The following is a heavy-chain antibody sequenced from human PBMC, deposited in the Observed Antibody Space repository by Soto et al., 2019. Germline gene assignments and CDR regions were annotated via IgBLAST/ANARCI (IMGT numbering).Heavy chain of an antibody. V-gene: IGHV4-31*03. J-gene: IGHJ6*03. CDR3: ARIGTEGYYGSGSYYNAPYYYYYMDV. Sequence: PSETLSLTCTVSGGSISSGGYYWSWIRQHPGKGLEWIGYIYYSGSTYYNPSLKSRVTISVDTSKNQFSLKLSSVTAADTAVYYCARIGTEGYYGSGSYYNAPYYYYYMDVWGKGTTVTVSS. CDR2: IYYSGST. CDR1: GGSISSGGYY. D-gene: IGHD3-10*01.